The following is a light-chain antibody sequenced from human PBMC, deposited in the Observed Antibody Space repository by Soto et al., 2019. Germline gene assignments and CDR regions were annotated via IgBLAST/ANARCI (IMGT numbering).Light chain of an antibody. CDR1: RSDVGGYNY. CDR2: EVT. CDR3: SSFTTTTTLGVA. J-gene: IGLJ2*01. Sequence: QSVLTQPASVSGSPGQSITIYCTGTRSDVGGYNYVSWYQQHPGKAPKLIIYEVTNRPSGVSHRFSGSKSVNTASLTISGLQAEDEADYYCSSFTTTTTLGVAFGGGTKVTVL. V-gene: IGLV2-14*01.